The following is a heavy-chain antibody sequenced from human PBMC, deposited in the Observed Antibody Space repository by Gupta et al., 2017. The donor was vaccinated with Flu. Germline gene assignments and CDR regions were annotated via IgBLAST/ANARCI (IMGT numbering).Heavy chain of an antibody. CDR2: ISSSGSTI. CDR3: ARDVLQLGAYYYYHGTDV. V-gene: IGHV3-11*01. D-gene: IGHD6-6*01. J-gene: IGHJ6*02. CDR1: VFTFSDYY. Sequence: QVQLVESGGGSVKPGVSLRLSCAASVFTFSDYYVSWIRQAPGKGLEWVSYISSSGSTIYYADSVKGRFTISRDNAKNSLYLQMNSLRAEDTAVYYCARDVLQLGAYYYYHGTDVWGQGTTVTVSS.